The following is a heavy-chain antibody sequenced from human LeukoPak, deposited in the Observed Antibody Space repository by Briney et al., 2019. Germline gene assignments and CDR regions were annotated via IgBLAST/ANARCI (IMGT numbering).Heavy chain of an antibody. V-gene: IGHV3-74*01. D-gene: IGHD3-3*01. CDR3: ARQKTELRYSNYYMDV. J-gene: IGHJ6*03. CDR1: GFTFSSYW. CDR2: INGDGSTT. Sequence: QPGRSLRLSCAASGFTFSSYWMHWVRQAPAEGLVWVSRINGDGSTTSHADSVKGRFTISRDNAKNSLYVQMNSLSAEDTAVYYCARQKTELRYSNYYMDVWGKGTTVIVSS.